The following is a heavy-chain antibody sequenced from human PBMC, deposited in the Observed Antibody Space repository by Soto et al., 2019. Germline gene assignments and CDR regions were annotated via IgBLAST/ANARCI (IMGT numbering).Heavy chain of an antibody. V-gene: IGHV1-46*01. CDR1: GYTFTDYY. CDR2: INPDGGST. Sequence: QVQLVQSGAEVKKPGASVMLSCKASGYTFTDYYMHWVRQAPGQGLEWMGIINPDGGSTRYAEKVQGRVTMTRDTSTSTFYMELSSLRSEDTAVYYCAKAPRGGVIITTYSAHIDLWGQGTLVTVSS. CDR3: AKAPRGGVIITTYSAHIDL. J-gene: IGHJ5*02. D-gene: IGHD3-3*01.